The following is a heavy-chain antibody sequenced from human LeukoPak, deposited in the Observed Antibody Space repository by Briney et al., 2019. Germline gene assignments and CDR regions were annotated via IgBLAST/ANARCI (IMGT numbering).Heavy chain of an antibody. V-gene: IGHV1-2*06. D-gene: IGHD4-17*01. CDR2: INPNSGGT. J-gene: IGHJ4*02. CDR1: GYTFTGYY. Sequence: GASVKVSCKASGYTFTGYYMHWVRQAPGHGLEWMGRINPNSGGTNYAQKFQGRVTMTRDTSISTAYMELSRLRSDDTAVYYCARGYGDEYYFDYWGQGTLVTVSS. CDR3: ARGYGDEYYFDY.